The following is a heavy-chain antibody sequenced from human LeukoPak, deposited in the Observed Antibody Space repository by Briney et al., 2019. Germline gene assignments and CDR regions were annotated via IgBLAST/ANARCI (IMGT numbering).Heavy chain of an antibody. D-gene: IGHD3-22*01. CDR2: IYPGDSDT. J-gene: IGHJ4*02. CDR1: GYSFTSYW. V-gene: IGHV5-51*01. Sequence: GESLKISCKGSGYSFTSYWIGWVRQMPGKGLEWMGTIYPGDSDTRYSPSFQGQVTISADKSISTAYLQWSSLKASDTAMYYCARVYYDSSGYYYEYYFDYWGQGTLVTVSS. CDR3: ARVYYDSSGYYYEYYFDY.